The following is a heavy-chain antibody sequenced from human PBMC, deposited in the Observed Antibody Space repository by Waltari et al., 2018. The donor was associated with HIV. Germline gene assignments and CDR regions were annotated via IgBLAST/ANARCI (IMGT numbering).Heavy chain of an antibody. D-gene: IGHD3-22*01. Sequence: EVQLVETGGGLIQPGGSLRLSCAASGFTVSSNYMSWVRQAPGKALEWVPVIYSGGSTYDADSVKGQFTISIDNAKNTFYLQMNSLRAEDTAVYYCARGVSPSYYYDSSGYYHDYWGQGTLVTVSS. CDR2: IYSGGST. CDR3: ARGVSPSYYYDSSGYYHDY. V-gene: IGHV3-53*02. CDR1: GFTVSSNY. J-gene: IGHJ4*02.